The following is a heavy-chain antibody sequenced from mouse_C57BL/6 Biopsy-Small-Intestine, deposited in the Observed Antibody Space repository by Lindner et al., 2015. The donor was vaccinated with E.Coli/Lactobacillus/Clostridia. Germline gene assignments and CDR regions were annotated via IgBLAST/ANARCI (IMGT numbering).Heavy chain of an antibody. CDR3: ASERWPMDY. J-gene: IGHJ4*01. V-gene: IGHV1-84*01. CDR1: GYTFTDYY. Sequence: VQLQESGPELVKPGASVKISCKASGYTFTDYYINCMKQRPGQGLEWIGWISPGTGNTYYNEKFKGKATLTVDTSSNTAYIQLNSLTSEDSAVYFCASERWPMDYWGQGTSVTVSS. D-gene: IGHD2-3*01. CDR2: ISPGTGNT.